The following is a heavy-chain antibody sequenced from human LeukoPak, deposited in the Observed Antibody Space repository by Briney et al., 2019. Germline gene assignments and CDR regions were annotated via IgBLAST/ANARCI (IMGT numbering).Heavy chain of an antibody. Sequence: PGGSLRLSCAASGFTFSSNSMTWVRQTPGKGLEWVSGISGSGDSTFYADSVKGRFTISRDNSRNTLYLQMSSLRPEDTAVYYCARVINGYEASNWFDPWGQGTLVTVSS. V-gene: IGHV3-23*01. CDR2: ISGSGDST. CDR3: ARVINGYEASNWFDP. D-gene: IGHD5-18*01. CDR1: GFTFSSNS. J-gene: IGHJ5*02.